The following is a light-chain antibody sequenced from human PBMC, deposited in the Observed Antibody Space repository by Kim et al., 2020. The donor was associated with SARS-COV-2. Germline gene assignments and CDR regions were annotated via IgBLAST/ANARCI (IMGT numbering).Light chain of an antibody. CDR1: QSVSSSY. CDR3: QQYGTTPRT. V-gene: IGKV3-20*01. Sequence: SPGERATLSCRASQSVSSSYIAWYQQRPGQAPRLLIYGAYSRAPGTPDRFSGSGYGTDFTLTITSLEPEDFAVYYCQQYGTTPRTFGQGTKVDIK. J-gene: IGKJ1*01. CDR2: GAY.